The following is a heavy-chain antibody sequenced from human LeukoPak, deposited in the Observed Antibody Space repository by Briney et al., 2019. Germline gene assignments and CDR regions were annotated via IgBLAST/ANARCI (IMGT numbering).Heavy chain of an antibody. D-gene: IGHD2-21*02. V-gene: IGHV4-34*01. CDR2: ITHSGTT. Sequence: SETLSLTCAVYGGSLSGYYWSWIRQPPGKGLEWIGEITHSGTTNYNPSLKSRATLSVDTPKNQCSLKLSSVTATATPFYYCARGLVTHVGLWNYWGQGTLVTVSS. CDR1: GGSLSGYY. CDR3: ARGLVTHVGLWNY. J-gene: IGHJ4*02.